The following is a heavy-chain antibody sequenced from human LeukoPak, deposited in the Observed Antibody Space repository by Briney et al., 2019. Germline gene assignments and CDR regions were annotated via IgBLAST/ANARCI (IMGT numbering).Heavy chain of an antibody. CDR1: GGSISSSSYY. J-gene: IGHJ5*02. CDR2: IYYSGST. Sequence: SETLSLTCTVSGGSISSSSYYWGWIRQPPGKGLEWIGSIYYSGSTYYNPSLKSRVTISVDTSKNQFSLKLSSVTAADTAVYYCARVVIFGAPAKQYNWFDPWGQGTLVTVSS. V-gene: IGHV4-39*07. CDR3: ARVVIFGAPAKQYNWFDP. D-gene: IGHD3-3*01.